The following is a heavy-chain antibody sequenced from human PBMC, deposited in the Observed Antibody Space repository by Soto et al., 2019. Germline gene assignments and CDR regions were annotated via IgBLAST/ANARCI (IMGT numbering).Heavy chain of an antibody. CDR1: GYTLTELS. V-gene: IGHV1-24*01. D-gene: IGHD3-10*01. Sequence: ASVKVSCKVSGYTLTELSMHWVRQAPGKGLEWMGGFDPEDGETIYAQKFQGRVTMTEDTSTDTAYMELSSLRSEDTAVYYCATDQQYYYGSGSYYSDRGQGTLVTSSS. J-gene: IGHJ4*02. CDR3: ATDQQYYYGSGSYYSD. CDR2: FDPEDGET.